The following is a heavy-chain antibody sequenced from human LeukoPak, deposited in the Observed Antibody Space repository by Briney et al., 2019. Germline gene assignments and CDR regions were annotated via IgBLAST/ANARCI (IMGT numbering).Heavy chain of an antibody. D-gene: IGHD3-22*01. CDR1: GFTVSSNY. V-gene: IGHV3-66*01. CDR2: IYSGGST. J-gene: IGHJ4*02. CDR3: ARDRNYYDSSRYHRVDY. Sequence: GESLRLSCAASGFTVSSNYMSWVRQAPGKGLEWVSVIYSGGSTYYADSVKGRFTISRDNAKNSLYLQMNSLRAEDTAVYYCARDRNYYDSSRYHRVDYWGQGTLVTVSS.